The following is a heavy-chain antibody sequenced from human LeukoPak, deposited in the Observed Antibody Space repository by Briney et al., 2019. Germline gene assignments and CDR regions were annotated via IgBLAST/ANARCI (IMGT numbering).Heavy chain of an antibody. D-gene: IGHD3-10*01. CDR1: GGSFSGYY. Sequence: SETLSLTCAVYGGSFSGYYWSWIRQPPGKGLEWIGEINHSGSTNYNPSLKSRVTISVDTSKNQFSLKLSSVTAADTAVYYCARHVLLWFGELSVTGFDPWGQGTLVTVSS. CDR2: INHSGST. J-gene: IGHJ5*02. V-gene: IGHV4-34*01. CDR3: ARHVLLWFGELSVTGFDP.